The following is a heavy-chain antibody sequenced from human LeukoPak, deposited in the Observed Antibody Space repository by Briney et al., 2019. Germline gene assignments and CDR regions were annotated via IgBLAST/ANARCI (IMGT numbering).Heavy chain of an antibody. D-gene: IGHD4-23*01. Sequence: SETLPLTCTVSGDSISTYYWRWIRQPPGKGLEWIGYIYYSGSTNYNPSLKRRVTISVDTSKNQFSLRLRSVTAADTAVYYCARGMRGFPVVFCFWGQRALVTVSS. CDR1: GDSISTYY. CDR2: IYYSGST. J-gene: IGHJ4*02. V-gene: IGHV4-59*01. CDR3: ARGMRGFPVVFCF.